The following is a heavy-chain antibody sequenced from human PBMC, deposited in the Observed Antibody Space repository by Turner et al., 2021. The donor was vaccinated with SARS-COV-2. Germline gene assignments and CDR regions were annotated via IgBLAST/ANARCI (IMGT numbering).Heavy chain of an antibody. J-gene: IGHJ5*02. CDR2: IYYSGST. CDR3: ARAAYSSSWSGGDWFDP. Sequence: QVQLQESGPGLVKPSQTLSLTSTVSGGSTSSGDYYWSWIRQPPGKGLEWIGYIYYSGSTYYNPSLKSRVTISVDTSKNQFSLKLSSVTAADTAVYYCARAAYSSSWSGGDWFDPWGQGTLVTVSS. D-gene: IGHD6-13*01. V-gene: IGHV4-30-4*01. CDR1: GGSTSSGDYY.